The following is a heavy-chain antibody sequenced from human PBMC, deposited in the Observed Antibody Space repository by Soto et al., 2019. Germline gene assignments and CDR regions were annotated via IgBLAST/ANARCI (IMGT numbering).Heavy chain of an antibody. CDR1: GFTFSDYG. CDR3: ASEGGYCSGGTCYARFFGS. V-gene: IGHV3-30*03. CDR2: ISYDGSNK. J-gene: IGHJ5*02. Sequence: SGGSLRLSCGASGFTFSDYGMHWVRQGPGKGLEWVAVISYDGSNKYYADSVKGRFIISRDNSKNTLYLQMNSLSAEDTAKYYCASEGGYCSGGTCYARFFGSWGQGTPVTASS. D-gene: IGHD2-15*01.